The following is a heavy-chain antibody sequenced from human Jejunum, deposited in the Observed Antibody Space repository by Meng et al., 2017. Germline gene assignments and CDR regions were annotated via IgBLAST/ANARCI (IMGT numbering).Heavy chain of an antibody. V-gene: IGHV3-74*03. CDR3: ARYSRSTCFDI. D-gene: IGHD6-13*01. CDR1: GFSLRTYW. CDR2: INGDGTNT. Sequence: GGSLRLSCVGSGFSLRTYWMHWVRQVPGKGLVWVSNINGDGTNTKYADSVKGRFIISGDNAKNTLYLQMNSLRAEDTAVYYCARYSRSTCFDIWGQGTRVTCSS. J-gene: IGHJ3*02.